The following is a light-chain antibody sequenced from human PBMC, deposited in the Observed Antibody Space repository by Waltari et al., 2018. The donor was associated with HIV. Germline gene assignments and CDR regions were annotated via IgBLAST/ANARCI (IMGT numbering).Light chain of an antibody. CDR2: DNN. J-gene: IGLJ1*01. Sequence: QSVLTQPPSVSAAPGQKVTIPCSGSSSTIRNNYVSWYQQLPGTAPKLLIYDNNQRPSGIPDRFSGSKSGTSATLGITGLQTGDEADYYCGTWDSSLSVVVFGTGTKVTVL. V-gene: IGLV1-51*01. CDR1: SSTIRNNY. CDR3: GTWDSSLSVVV.